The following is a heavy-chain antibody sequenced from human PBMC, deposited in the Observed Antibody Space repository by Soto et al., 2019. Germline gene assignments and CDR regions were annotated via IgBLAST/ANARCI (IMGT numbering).Heavy chain of an antibody. CDR2: IIPIFGTA. CDR1: GGTFSSYA. D-gene: IGHD2-2*01. V-gene: IGHV1-69*05. CDR3: ARVLGYCSSTSCQEGGYYYYYGMDV. Sequence: GASVKVSCKASGGTFSSYAISWVRQAPGQGLEWMGGIIPIFGTANYAQKFQGRVTITTDESTSTAYMELSSLRSEDTAVYYCARVLGYCSSTSCQEGGYYYYYGMDVWGQGTTVTVSS. J-gene: IGHJ6*02.